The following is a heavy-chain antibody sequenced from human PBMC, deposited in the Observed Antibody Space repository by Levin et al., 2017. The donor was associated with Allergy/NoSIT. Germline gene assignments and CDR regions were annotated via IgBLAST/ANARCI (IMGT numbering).Heavy chain of an antibody. CDR1: GGSISSYY. J-gene: IGHJ4*02. Sequence: SETLSLTCTVSGGSISSYYWSWIRQPPGKGLEWIGYIYYSGSTNYNPSLKSRVTISVDTSKNQFSLKLSSVTAADTAVYYCARESPGYGFPHWGQGTLVTVSS. D-gene: IGHD5-18*01. CDR2: IYYSGST. V-gene: IGHV4-59*01. CDR3: ARESPGYGFPH.